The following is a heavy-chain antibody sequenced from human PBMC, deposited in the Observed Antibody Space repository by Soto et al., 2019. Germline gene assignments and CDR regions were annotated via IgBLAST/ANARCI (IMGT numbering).Heavy chain of an antibody. Sequence: QVQLVQSGAEVKKPGASVKVSCKASGYTFTSYAMHWVRQAPGQRLEWMGWINAGNGNTKYSQKFQGRVTITRDTSASTAYMELSSLRSEDTAVYYCARGHRDKGIFGVVIIPAFVDYWGQGTLVTVSS. CDR1: GYTFTSYA. D-gene: IGHD3-3*01. CDR2: INAGNGNT. J-gene: IGHJ4*02. V-gene: IGHV1-3*01. CDR3: ARGHRDKGIFGVVIIPAFVDY.